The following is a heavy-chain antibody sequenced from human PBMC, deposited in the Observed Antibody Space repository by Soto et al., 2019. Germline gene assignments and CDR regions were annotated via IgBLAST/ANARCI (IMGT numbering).Heavy chain of an antibody. CDR1: GYTFTSYG. V-gene: IGHV1-18*01. CDR2: ISAYNGNT. CDR3: AREGEWLRKHYYYYYYGMDV. D-gene: IGHD5-12*01. Sequence: QVQLVQSGAEVKKLGASVKVSCKASGYTFTSYGISWVRQAPGQGLEWMGWISAYNGNTNYAQKLQGRVTMTTDTSTSTAYMELRSLRSDDTAVYYCAREGEWLRKHYYYYYYGMDVWGQGTTVTVSS. J-gene: IGHJ6*02.